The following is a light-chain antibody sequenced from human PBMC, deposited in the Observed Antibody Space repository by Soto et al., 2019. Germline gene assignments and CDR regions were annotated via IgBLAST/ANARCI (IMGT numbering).Light chain of an antibody. V-gene: IGKV3-15*01. CDR3: QQYGAWPIT. CDR1: QTLYNN. CDR2: GAS. Sequence: EIVMTQSPTTLSVSPGERATLSCRASQTLYNNLAWYQLKLGQAPRLLISGASARATDIPARFSGSGSGTEFTHTIGSLQSEDVEIYYCQQYGAWPITFDGGTKVEIK. J-gene: IGKJ4*01.